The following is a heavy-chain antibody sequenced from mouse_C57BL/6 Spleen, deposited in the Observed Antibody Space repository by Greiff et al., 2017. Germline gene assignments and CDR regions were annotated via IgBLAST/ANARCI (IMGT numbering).Heavy chain of an antibody. CDR1: GFNIKDDY. CDR3: TSTAQATTYYFDY. D-gene: IGHD3-2*02. CDR2: IDPENGDT. Sequence: VQLQQSGAELVRPGASVKLSCTASGFNIKDDYMHWVKQRPEQGLEWIGWIDPENGDTEYASKFQGKATITADTSSNTAYLQLSSLTSEDTAVYYCTSTAQATTYYFDYWGQGTTLTVSS. V-gene: IGHV14-4*01. J-gene: IGHJ2*01.